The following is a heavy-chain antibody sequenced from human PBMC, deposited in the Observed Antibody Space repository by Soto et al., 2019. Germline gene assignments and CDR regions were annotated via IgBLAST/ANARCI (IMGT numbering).Heavy chain of an antibody. CDR3: ARGGGGYDILTGYQNPLYYSMDV. Sequence: SETLSLTCAVYGGSFSGYYLSWIRKPPEKGLERIGEINHSGSSNYNPSLKRRVTISVDTSKNQFSLKLSSVTAADTAVYYCARGGGGYDILTGYQNPLYYSMDVWGKGTTVTVSS. CDR1: GGSFSGYY. D-gene: IGHD3-9*01. J-gene: IGHJ6*03. CDR2: INHSGSS. V-gene: IGHV4-34*01.